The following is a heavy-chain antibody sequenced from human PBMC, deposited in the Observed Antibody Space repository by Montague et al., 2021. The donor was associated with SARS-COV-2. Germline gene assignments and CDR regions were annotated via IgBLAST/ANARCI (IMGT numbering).Heavy chain of an antibody. CDR2: IFCNADK. D-gene: IGHD7-27*01. CDR3: AHTLLFSSLGEFDY. CDR1: GFSLISDGVG. J-gene: IGHJ4*02. Sequence: PALVKPTQTLTLTCTFSGFSLISDGVGVGWIRQPPGKALEWLALIFCNADKRYNSSLKNRLTVTKDTSKNQVVLTMTNMDPLDTGTYYCAHTLLFSSLGEFDYWGQGTLVTGAS. V-gene: IGHV2-5*01.